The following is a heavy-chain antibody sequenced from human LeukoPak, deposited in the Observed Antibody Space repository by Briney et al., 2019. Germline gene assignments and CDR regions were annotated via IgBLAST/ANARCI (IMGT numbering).Heavy chain of an antibody. J-gene: IGHJ4*02. Sequence: PGGSLRLSCAASGFTFSSYAMSWVRQAPVKGLEWVSAISGSGGSTYYADSVKGRFTISRDNSKNTLYLQMNSLRAEDTAVYYCAKTRYSSPSGYFDYWGQGTLVTVSS. D-gene: IGHD6-13*01. CDR1: GFTFSSYA. CDR2: ISGSGGST. V-gene: IGHV3-23*01. CDR3: AKTRYSSPSGYFDY.